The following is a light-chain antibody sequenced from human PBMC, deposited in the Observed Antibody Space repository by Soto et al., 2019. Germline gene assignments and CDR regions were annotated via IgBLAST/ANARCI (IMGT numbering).Light chain of an antibody. CDR3: QQYNNWPRT. CDR1: QSVSGN. Sequence: EIVMTQSPATLSVSPGERATLSCRASQSVSGNLAWYQQEPGQAPRLLIYGASTRATGIPARFSGSGSGTEFTLTISSLQSEDFAVYYCQQYNNWPRTFGQGTRLAIK. CDR2: GAS. V-gene: IGKV3D-15*01. J-gene: IGKJ5*01.